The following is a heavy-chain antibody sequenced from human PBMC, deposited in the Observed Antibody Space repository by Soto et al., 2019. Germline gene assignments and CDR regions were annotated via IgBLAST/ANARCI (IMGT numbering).Heavy chain of an antibody. Sequence: QITLKESGPTLLSPTQTLTLTCTFSGFSLTTSGVGVGWIRQPPGKALEWLAVIYWDDDKRYSPSLNSRLTITKDTSKNQVVLTMTNMDPVDTVTYFCAHRRAWSSNWNSGWFDPWGQGTLVTVSS. CDR2: IYWDDDK. D-gene: IGHD1-20*01. CDR3: AHRRAWSSNWNSGWFDP. J-gene: IGHJ5*02. V-gene: IGHV2-5*02. CDR1: GFSLTTSGVG.